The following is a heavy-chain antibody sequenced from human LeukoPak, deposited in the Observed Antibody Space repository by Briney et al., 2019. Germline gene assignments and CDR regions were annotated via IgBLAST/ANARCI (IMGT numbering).Heavy chain of an antibody. CDR3: AREAPRSDAFDI. CDR2: IIPIFGTA. V-gene: IGHV1-69*05. CDR1: GGTFSSYA. Sequence: SVKVSCKASGGTFSSYAISWVRQAPGQGLEWMGGIIPIFGTANYAQKFQGRVTITTDESTSTAYMELSSLRSEDTAVYYCAREAPRSDAFDIWGQGTMVTVSS. J-gene: IGHJ3*02.